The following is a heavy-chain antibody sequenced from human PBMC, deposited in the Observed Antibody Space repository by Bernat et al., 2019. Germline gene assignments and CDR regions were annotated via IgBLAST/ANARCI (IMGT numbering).Heavy chain of an antibody. Sequence: QVQLVQSGAEVKKPGASVKVSCKASGYTFTGYYMHWVRQAPGQGLEWMGWINPNSGGTNYAQKCQGWVTMTRDTSISTAYMELSRLRSDDTAVYYCAREGPYYDFWSGYDSSWYGMDVWGQGTTVTVSS. CDR3: AREGPYYDFWSGYDSSWYGMDV. D-gene: IGHD3-3*01. J-gene: IGHJ6*02. CDR1: GYTFTGYY. V-gene: IGHV1-2*04. CDR2: INPNSGGT.